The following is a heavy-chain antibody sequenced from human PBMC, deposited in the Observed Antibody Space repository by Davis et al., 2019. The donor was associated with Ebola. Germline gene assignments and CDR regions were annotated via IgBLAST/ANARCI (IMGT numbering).Heavy chain of an antibody. J-gene: IGHJ4*02. CDR2: IYYSGST. V-gene: IGHV4-39*01. Sequence: MPSETLSLTCTVSGGSISSSSYYWGWIRQPPGKGLEWIGSIYYSGSTYYNASLKSRVTISVDTSMNQFSLKLSSVTAADTSVYFCARHTISGSYYWGPFDYWGQGTLVTVSS. CDR1: GGSISSSSYY. D-gene: IGHD1-26*01. CDR3: ARHTISGSYYWGPFDY.